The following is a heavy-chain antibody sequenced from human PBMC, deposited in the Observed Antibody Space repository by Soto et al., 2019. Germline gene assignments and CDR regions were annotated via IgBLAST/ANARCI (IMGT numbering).Heavy chain of an antibody. D-gene: IGHD2-15*01. CDR1: GGSTSSYY. J-gene: IGHJ4*02. Sequence: PSETLSLTCSVSGGSTSSYYWSWIRQPPGKGLEWIRYIYYSGSTDYSPSLKSRVTMSIDTSQNQVSLKLTSVTTADTAVYYCAATPRYWGQGILVTVSS. V-gene: IGHV4-59*01. CDR3: AATPRY. CDR2: IYYSGST.